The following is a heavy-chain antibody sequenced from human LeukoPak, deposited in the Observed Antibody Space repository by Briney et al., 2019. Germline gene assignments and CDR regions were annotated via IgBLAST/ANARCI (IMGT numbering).Heavy chain of an antibody. V-gene: IGHV7-4-1*02. CDR1: GYTFTSYA. CDR2: INTNTGNP. D-gene: IGHD6-19*01. J-gene: IGHJ3*02. Sequence: ASVKVSCKASGYTFTSYAMNWVRQAPGQGLEWMGWINTNTGNPTYAQGFTGRFVLSLDTSVSTAYLQISSLKAEDTAVYYCARLPKYSSGWSRGAFDIWGQGTMVTVSS. CDR3: ARLPKYSSGWSRGAFDI.